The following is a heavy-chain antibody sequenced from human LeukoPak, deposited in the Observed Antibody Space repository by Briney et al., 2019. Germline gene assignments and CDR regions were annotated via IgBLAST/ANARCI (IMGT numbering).Heavy chain of an antibody. J-gene: IGHJ3*02. V-gene: IGHV1-24*01. CDR3: ATAWVVPAAYAFDI. D-gene: IGHD2-2*01. CDR1: GYTLTELS. Sequence: ASVKVSCKVSGYTLTELSMHWVRQAPGKGLEWMGGFDPEDGETIYAQKFQGRVTMTEDTSTDTAYMELSSLRSEDTAVYYCATAWVVPAAYAFDIWGQGTMVTVSS. CDR2: FDPEDGET.